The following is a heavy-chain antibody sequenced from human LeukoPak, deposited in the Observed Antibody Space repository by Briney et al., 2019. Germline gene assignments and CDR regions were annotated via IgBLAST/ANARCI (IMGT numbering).Heavy chain of an antibody. CDR2: INSDGSWT. D-gene: IGHD2-2*01. CDR3: VSFYETY. V-gene: IGHV3-74*01. CDR1: EFTFNNYW. Sequence: GGSLRLSCPASEFTFNNYWMHWVRQAPGKGLVWVSHINSDGSWTSYADSVKGRFTISKDNAKNTVYLQMSNLRAEDTAVYYCVSFYETYWGRGTLVTVSS. J-gene: IGHJ4*02.